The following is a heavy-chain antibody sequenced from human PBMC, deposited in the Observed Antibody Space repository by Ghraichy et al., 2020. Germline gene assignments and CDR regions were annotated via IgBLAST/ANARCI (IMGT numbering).Heavy chain of an antibody. CDR1: GYTFTSYG. J-gene: IGHJ5*02. CDR3: ARDYSSGEQNWFGP. D-gene: IGHD3-22*01. CDR2: ISAYNGYT. Sequence: VKVSCKASGYTFTSYGFTWVRQAPGQGLEWMGWISAYNGYTKYSQKLQGRVTMTTDTSTSTAYMEMRSLRSDDTAVYYCARDYSSGEQNWFGPWGQGTLVTVSS. V-gene: IGHV1-18*01.